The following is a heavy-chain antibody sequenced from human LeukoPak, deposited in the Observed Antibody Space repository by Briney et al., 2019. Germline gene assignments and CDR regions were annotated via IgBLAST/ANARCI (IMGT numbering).Heavy chain of an antibody. J-gene: IGHJ6*02. CDR3: ARPSTIFGVAGPEYYYYGMDV. V-gene: IGHV3-11*01. CDR1: GFTFSDYY. CDR2: ISSSGSTI. D-gene: IGHD3-3*01. Sequence: GGSLRLSCAASGFTFSDYYMSWIRQAPGKGLEWVSYISSSGSTIYYADSVKGRFTISRDNAKNSLYLQMNSLRAEDTAVYYCARPSTIFGVAGPEYYYYGMDVWGQGTTVTVSS.